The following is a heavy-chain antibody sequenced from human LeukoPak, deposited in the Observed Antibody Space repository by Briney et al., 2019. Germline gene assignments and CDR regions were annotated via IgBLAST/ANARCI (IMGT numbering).Heavy chain of an antibody. CDR2: ISPYNGNT. V-gene: IGHV1-18*01. CDR1: AGTFSSYA. D-gene: IGHD1-26*01. CDR3: AREASIGSYHFLHDY. Sequence: ASVKVSCKASAGTFSSYAISWVRQAPGQGLEWMGWISPYNGNTKYLQKLQGRVTMTTDTSTSTAYMELRSLTSDDTAVYYCAREASIGSYHFLHDYWGQGTLVTVSS. J-gene: IGHJ4*02.